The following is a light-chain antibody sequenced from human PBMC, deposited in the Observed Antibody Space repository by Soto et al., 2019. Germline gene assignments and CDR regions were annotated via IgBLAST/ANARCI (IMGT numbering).Light chain of an antibody. V-gene: IGLV2-11*01. CDR3: CSYAGSYSYV. CDR2: DVS. J-gene: IGLJ1*01. Sequence: QSALTQPHSVSGSPGQSVAISCTGTSSDVGDYNYVSWYQQHPGKAPKLMIYDVSKRPSGVPDRFSGSKSGNTASLTISGLQAEDEADYYCCSYAGSYSYVLGTGTKVTVL. CDR1: SSDVGDYNY.